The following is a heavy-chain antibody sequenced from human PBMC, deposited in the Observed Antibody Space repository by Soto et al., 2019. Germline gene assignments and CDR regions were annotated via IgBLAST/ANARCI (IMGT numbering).Heavy chain of an antibody. CDR2: IYYSGST. V-gene: IGHV4-59*01. J-gene: IGHJ4*02. D-gene: IGHD6-19*01. CDR1: GGSISSYY. Sequence: QVQLQESGPGLVKPSETLSLTCTVSGGSISSYYWSWIRQPPGKGLEWIGYIYYSGSTNYNPSLRGRVTISEETSKTRFSLKLSSVTAADTALYYGARVKEGVAVAGTFDYWGQGTLVTVSS. CDR3: ARVKEGVAVAGTFDY.